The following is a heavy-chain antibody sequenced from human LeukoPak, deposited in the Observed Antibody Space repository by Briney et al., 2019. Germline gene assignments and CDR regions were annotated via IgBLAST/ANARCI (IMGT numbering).Heavy chain of an antibody. J-gene: IGHJ4*02. CDR3: ARGRTIFGVVTPTGYFDY. D-gene: IGHD3-3*01. V-gene: IGHV4-34*01. CDR1: GGSFSGYY. CDR2: INHSGST. Sequence: PSETLSLTCAVYGGSFSGYYWNWIRQPPGKGLEWIGEINHSGSTNYNPSLKSRVTISVDTSKNQFSLKLSSVTAADTAVYYCARGRTIFGVVTPTGYFDYWGQGTLVTVSS.